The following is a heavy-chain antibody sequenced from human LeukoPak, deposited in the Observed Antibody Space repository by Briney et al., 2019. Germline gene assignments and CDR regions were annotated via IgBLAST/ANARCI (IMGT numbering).Heavy chain of an antibody. Sequence: GGSLRLSCAVSGFTVISNYKYWIRQAPGKGLEWVSVIYSGGITYYSNSVKGRFTISRDNSKNTLFLQMNTLRAEDTAIYYCARARGHGAYDEFYYGMDVWGQGTTVTVSS. CDR2: IYSGGIT. CDR3: ARARGHGAYDEFYYGMDV. V-gene: IGHV3-53*01. D-gene: IGHD3-3*01. J-gene: IGHJ6*02. CDR1: GFTVISNY.